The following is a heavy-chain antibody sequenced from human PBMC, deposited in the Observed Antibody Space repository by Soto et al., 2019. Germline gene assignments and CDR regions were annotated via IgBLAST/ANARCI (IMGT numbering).Heavy chain of an antibody. CDR3: ARLDDSIWHFGFAY. J-gene: IGHJ4*02. D-gene: IGHD3-3*02. V-gene: IGHV3-7*05. CDR1: GFPFSSYC. Sequence: EVQLVASGGGLVQPGGSLRLSCAASGFPFSSYCMSWVRQAPGKGLEWVANIKQDGSKKYYGDSVKGRFTISRDNAKNSLYLQMNSLRAEDTAVYYCARLDDSIWHFGFAYLGQGTLVTVSS. CDR2: IKQDGSKK.